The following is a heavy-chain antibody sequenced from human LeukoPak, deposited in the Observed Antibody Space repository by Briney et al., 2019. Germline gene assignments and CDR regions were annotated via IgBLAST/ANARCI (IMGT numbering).Heavy chain of an antibody. CDR3: ARDRRAIAVAGAIEYYYYGMDV. D-gene: IGHD6-19*01. CDR1: GYTFTSYG. Sequence: ASVKVSCKASGYTFTSYGIGWVRQAPGQGLEWMGWISAYNGNTNYAQKLQGRVTMTTDTSTSTAYMELRSLRSDDTAVYYCARDRRAIAVAGAIEYYYYGMDVWGQGTTVTVSS. V-gene: IGHV1-18*01. CDR2: ISAYNGNT. J-gene: IGHJ6*02.